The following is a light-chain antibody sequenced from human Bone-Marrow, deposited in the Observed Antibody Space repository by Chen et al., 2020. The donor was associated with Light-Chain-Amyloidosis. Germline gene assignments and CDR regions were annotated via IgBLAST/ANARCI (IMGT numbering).Light chain of an antibody. J-gene: IGLJ3*02. CDR1: SSDVGGYNY. CDR2: EVT. V-gene: IGLV2-14*01. CDR3: SSFTSSNTWV. Sequence: SALTQPASVSGSPGQSITVSCTGTSSDVGGYNYVSWYQQHPGKAPQLILYEVTNRPSGVSNRFSGSKSGNTASLTISGLQAEDEADYYCSSFTSSNTWVFGGGTKLTVL.